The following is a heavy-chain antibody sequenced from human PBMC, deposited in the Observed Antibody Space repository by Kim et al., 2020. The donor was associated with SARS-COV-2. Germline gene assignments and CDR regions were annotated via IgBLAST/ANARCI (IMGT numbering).Heavy chain of an antibody. CDR2: INAGNGNT. J-gene: IGHJ4*02. CDR3: ARDRGSSGYNY. V-gene: IGHV1-3*01. CDR1: GYTFTSYA. D-gene: IGHD3-22*01. Sequence: ASVKVSCKASGYTFTSYAMHWVRQAPGQRLEWMGWINAGNGNTKYSQKFQVRVTITRDTSASTAYMELSSLRSEDTAVYYCARDRGSSGYNYWGQGTLVTVSS.